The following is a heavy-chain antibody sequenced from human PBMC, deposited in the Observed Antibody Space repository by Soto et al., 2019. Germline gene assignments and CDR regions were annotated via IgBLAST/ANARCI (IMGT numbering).Heavy chain of an antibody. CDR3: AKDWRFGVVYYYYYGMDV. Sequence: GGSLRLSCAASGFTFSSYAMSWVRQAPGKGLEWVSAISGSGGSTYYADSVKGRFTISRDNSKNTLYLQMNSLRAEDTAVYYCAKDWRFGVVYYYYYGMDVWGQGTTVTVSS. V-gene: IGHV3-23*01. CDR1: GFTFSSYA. D-gene: IGHD3-3*01. CDR2: ISGSGGST. J-gene: IGHJ6*02.